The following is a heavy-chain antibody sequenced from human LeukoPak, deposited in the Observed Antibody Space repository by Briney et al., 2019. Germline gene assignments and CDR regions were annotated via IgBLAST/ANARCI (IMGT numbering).Heavy chain of an antibody. Sequence: SGGSLRLSCAASGFTFSSYGMDWVRQAPGKGLEWVAVIWYDGSNEYYADSVKGRFTISRDNSQNTLYLQMNSLRAEDTAVYYCARDVGIRLWLRDYYGLDVWGQGTTVTVSS. D-gene: IGHD5-18*01. J-gene: IGHJ6*02. CDR2: IWYDGSNE. V-gene: IGHV3-33*01. CDR3: ARDVGIRLWLRDYYGLDV. CDR1: GFTFSSYG.